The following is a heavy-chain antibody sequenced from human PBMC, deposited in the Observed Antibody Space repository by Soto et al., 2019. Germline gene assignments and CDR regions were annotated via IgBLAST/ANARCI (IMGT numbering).Heavy chain of an antibody. CDR3: SRVGWGWLPFYMDV. CDR1: GFTFNTYA. D-gene: IGHD3-16*01. Sequence: EVQLLESGGGLVQPGGSLRLSCAASGFTFNTYAMSWVRQAPGKGLDWVSGLSATGGSAYYADSVKGRFTISRDNSKNTQYLEINSLIVEDTAVYYCSRVGWGWLPFYMDVWGKGATVTVSS. V-gene: IGHV3-23*01. CDR2: LSATGGSA. J-gene: IGHJ6*03.